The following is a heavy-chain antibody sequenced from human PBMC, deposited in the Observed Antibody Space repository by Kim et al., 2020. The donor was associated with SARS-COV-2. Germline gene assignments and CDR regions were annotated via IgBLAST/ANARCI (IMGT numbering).Heavy chain of an antibody. CDR1: GGSFSGYY. CDR2: INHSGST. D-gene: IGHD6-19*01. CDR3: ARGRRRSGWYFPWFDP. Sequence: SETLSLTCAVYGGSFSGYYWSWIRQPPGKGLEWIGEINHSGSTNYNPSLKSRVTITVDTSKNQFSLKLSSVTAADTAVYYFARGRRRSGWYFPWFDPWGQRTLFTVSS. V-gene: IGHV4-34*01. J-gene: IGHJ5*02.